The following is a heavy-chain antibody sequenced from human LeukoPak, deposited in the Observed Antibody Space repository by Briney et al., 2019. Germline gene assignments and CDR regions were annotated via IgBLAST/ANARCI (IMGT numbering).Heavy chain of an antibody. CDR3: AMYRKQDSDCSVQWDY. CDR1: GHFIRCCHY. CDR2: IYHSGST. D-gene: IGHD2-21*01. J-gene: IGHJ4*02. V-gene: IGHV4-38-2*02. Sequence: KTSETLSLTCTVCGHFIRCCHYWGRVRQPPGKGLEWIGSIYHSGSTYYNPSLKSRVTISVDTYKNQFSLKLSSVTAADTALYDKAMYRKQDSDCSVQWDYWGQGTLVTVSS.